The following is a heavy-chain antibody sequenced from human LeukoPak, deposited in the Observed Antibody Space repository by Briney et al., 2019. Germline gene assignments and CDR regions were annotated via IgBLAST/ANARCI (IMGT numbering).Heavy chain of an antibody. Sequence: ASVKVSCKASGYTFTSYGISWVRQAPGQGLEWMGWISAYNGNTNYAQKLQGRVTMTTDTSTSTAYMELRSLGSDDTAVYYCARVAGDDYIWGSYRLSGYFDYWGQGTLVTVSS. D-gene: IGHD3-16*02. J-gene: IGHJ4*02. CDR2: ISAYNGNT. CDR1: GYTFTSYG. CDR3: ARVAGDDYIWGSYRLSGYFDY. V-gene: IGHV1-18*01.